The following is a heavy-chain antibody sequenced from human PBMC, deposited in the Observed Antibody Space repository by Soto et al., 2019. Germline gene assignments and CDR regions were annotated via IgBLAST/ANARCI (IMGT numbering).Heavy chain of an antibody. V-gene: IGHV3-48*03. CDR1: GFTFSTYH. Sequence: GGSLRLSCAASGFTFSTYHMNWVRQAPGKVREWVSYIHSGGSRIYYADSVKGRFTISRDNAKNSLYLQMNSLRAEDTAVYYCARDGSTVTTNYHYAMDVWGQGTTVTVSS. CDR2: IHSGGSRI. J-gene: IGHJ6*02. CDR3: ARDGSTVTTNYHYAMDV. D-gene: IGHD4-17*01.